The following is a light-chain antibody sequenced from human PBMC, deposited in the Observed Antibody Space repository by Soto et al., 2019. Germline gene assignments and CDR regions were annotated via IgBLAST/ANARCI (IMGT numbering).Light chain of an antibody. CDR2: DAS. CDR1: QDISKY. CDR3: QKYDNVPLT. V-gene: IGKV1-33*01. Sequence: DIQMTQSPSSLSASVGDRVTITCQASQDISKYLNWYQQKPGKAPKLLIYDASNLETGVPSRFSGSGSGTDFSFTISSLQPKDIATYYCQKYDNVPLTFGGGTKVEIK. J-gene: IGKJ4*01.